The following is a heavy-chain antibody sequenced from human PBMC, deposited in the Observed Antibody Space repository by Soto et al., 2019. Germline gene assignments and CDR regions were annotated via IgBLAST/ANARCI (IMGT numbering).Heavy chain of an antibody. J-gene: IGHJ3*01. D-gene: IGHD2-15*01. CDR3: AREEAYCRGGRCFRSAFDL. Sequence: EVQLVESGGGLVKPGGSLRLSCAASGFASRAFSINWVRQAPGKGLQWVSSTFNYSPNPDHADSVKGRFTISRDNAENSVYLHMDSLRVEDKAVYYCAREEAYCRGGRCFRSAFDLWGQGTVVNVSS. CDR1: GFASRAFS. CDR2: TFNYSPNP. V-gene: IGHV3-21*01.